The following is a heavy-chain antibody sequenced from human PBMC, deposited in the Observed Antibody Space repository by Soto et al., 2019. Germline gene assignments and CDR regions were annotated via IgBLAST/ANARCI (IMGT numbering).Heavy chain of an antibody. D-gene: IGHD6-13*01. J-gene: IGHJ1*01. CDR3: VKDESINWYSGHFRH. CDR1: GFTFDDYA. CDR2: INWNSGSI. V-gene: IGHV3-9*01. Sequence: SGWSLRLSCAASGFTFDDYAMHWVRQVPGKGLEWVSGINWNSGSIGYGDSVKGRFTISRDNAKNSLHLQMNSLSAEDTAFYYCVKDESINWYSGHFRHWGQGTLVTGSS.